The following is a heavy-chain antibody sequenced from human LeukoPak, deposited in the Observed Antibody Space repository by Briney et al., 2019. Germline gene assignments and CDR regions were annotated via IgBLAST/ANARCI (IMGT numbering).Heavy chain of an antibody. CDR1: GYTFTGYY. CDR3: ARSPDILTGENFDF. CDR2: MNPNSGGT. V-gene: IGHV1-2*02. Sequence: ASVKVSCKSSGYTFTGYYIHWVRQAPGQGLEWMGWMNPNSGGTNYAQKFQGRVTMTRDTSISTAYMELSRLTSDDTAVYYCARSPDILTGENFDFWGQGTLVTVSS. D-gene: IGHD3-9*01. J-gene: IGHJ4*02.